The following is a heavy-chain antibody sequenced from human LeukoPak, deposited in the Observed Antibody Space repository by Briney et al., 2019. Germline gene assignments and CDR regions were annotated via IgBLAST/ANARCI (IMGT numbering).Heavy chain of an antibody. CDR1: GASVNSKTYY. J-gene: IGHJ4*02. D-gene: IGHD6-19*01. V-gene: IGHV4-61*02. CDR3: ARDGHSNGWTFFDS. Sequence: PSETLSLTCTVSGASVNSKTYYWTWIRQPAGKGLEWIGRIYSTGSTTYNPSLKSRVTISIDASKNQFSLTLTSVTAADTALYYCARDGHSNGWTFFDSWGQGTLVTVPS. CDR2: IYSTGST.